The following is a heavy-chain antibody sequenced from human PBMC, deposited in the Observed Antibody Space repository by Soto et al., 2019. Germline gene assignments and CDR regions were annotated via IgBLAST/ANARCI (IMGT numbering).Heavy chain of an antibody. J-gene: IGHJ4*02. V-gene: IGHV1-18*01. Sequence: QVQLVQSGAEVKKPGASVKVSCKASGYTFTSYGISWVRQAPGQGLEWMGWISAYNGNTNYAQKLQGRVTMTTDTSTSTAYMELRSLRADDTAVYYCARYMRFGQRSSSCYFGYWGQGTLVTVSS. CDR3: ARYMRFGQRSSSCYFGY. CDR1: GYTFTSYG. CDR2: ISAYNGNT. D-gene: IGHD2-2*01.